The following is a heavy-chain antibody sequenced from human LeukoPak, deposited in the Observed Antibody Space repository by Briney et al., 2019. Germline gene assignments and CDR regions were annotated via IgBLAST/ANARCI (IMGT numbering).Heavy chain of an antibody. D-gene: IGHD6-13*01. CDR1: GGSISSGSYY. CDR2: IYTSGST. V-gene: IGHV4-61*02. CDR3: ASLSSSWWASDLPYFDY. J-gene: IGHJ4*02. Sequence: SETLSLTCTVSGGSISSGSYYWSWIRQPAGKGLEWIGRIYTSGSTNYNPSLKSRVTMSVDTSKNQFSLKLSSVTAADTAVYYCASLSSSWWASDLPYFDYWGQGTLVTVSS.